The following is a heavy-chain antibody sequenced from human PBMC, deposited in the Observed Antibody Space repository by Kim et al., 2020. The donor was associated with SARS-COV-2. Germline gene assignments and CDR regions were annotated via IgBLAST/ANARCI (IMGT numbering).Heavy chain of an antibody. CDR1: GFTFSAYD. D-gene: IGHD3-16*01. V-gene: IGHV3-48*02. CDR2: ITKTSTTI. Sequence: GGSLRLSCATSGFTFSAYDMTWVRQAPGKGLEWLSFITKTSTTIFYADSVRGRFTISRDNAKNSLYLQMNSLRDEDTVLYYCVRERMGGAFDMW. CDR3: VRERMGGAFDM. J-gene: IGHJ3*02.